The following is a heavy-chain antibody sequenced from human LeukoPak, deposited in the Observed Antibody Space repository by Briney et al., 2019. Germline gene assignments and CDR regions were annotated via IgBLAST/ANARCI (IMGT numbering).Heavy chain of an antibody. V-gene: IGHV4-34*01. J-gene: IGHJ3*02. CDR3: ARDPATMIYNAFDI. Sequence: SETLSLTCAVYGGSFSGYYWSWIRQPPGKGLEWIGEINHSGSTNYNPSLKSRVTMSVDTSKNQFSLKLSSVTAADTAVYYCARDPATMIYNAFDIWGQGTMVTVSS. D-gene: IGHD2-8*01. CDR2: INHSGST. CDR1: GGSFSGYY.